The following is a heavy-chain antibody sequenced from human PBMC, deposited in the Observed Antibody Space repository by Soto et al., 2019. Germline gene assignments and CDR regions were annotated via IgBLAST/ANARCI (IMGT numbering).Heavy chain of an antibody. CDR3: AHKAVYGEGMIFDD. V-gene: IGHV2-5*02. J-gene: IGHJ4*02. Sequence: QITLKESGPTLVKPTQTLTLTCTFSGFSLNNNGEGVGWIRQPPGKALEWLALIYWDDDKRYSPFLKSRLTTTKDTSKNQVALTMTNMDPVDPATYFCAHKAVYGEGMIFDDWGQGILVTVSS. D-gene: IGHD3-10*01. CDR1: GFSLNNNGEG. CDR2: IYWDDDK.